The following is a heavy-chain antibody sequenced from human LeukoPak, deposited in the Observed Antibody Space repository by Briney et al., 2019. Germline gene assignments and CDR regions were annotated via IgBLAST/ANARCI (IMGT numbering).Heavy chain of an antibody. CDR1: GYTFTGYY. CDR2: ISAYNGNT. D-gene: IGHD5-24*01. CDR3: ARDDTAVEMATILPNAFDI. V-gene: IGHV1-18*04. J-gene: IGHJ3*02. Sequence: ASVKVSCKASGYTFTGYYMHWVRQAPGQGLEWMGWISAYNGNTNYAQKLQGRVTMTTDTSTSTAYMELRSLRSDDTAVYYCARDDTAVEMATILPNAFDIWGQGTMVTVSS.